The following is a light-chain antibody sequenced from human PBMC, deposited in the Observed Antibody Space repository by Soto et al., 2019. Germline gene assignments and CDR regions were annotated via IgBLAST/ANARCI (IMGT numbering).Light chain of an antibody. CDR1: QSVASSY. CDR2: SAS. J-gene: IGKJ1*01. CDR3: HHFGSLPET. V-gene: IGKV3-20*01. Sequence: EVVLTQSPGTLSLSPGERVTLSCRASQSVASSYLAWYQQKPGRAPRLLFYSASSRATGIPDRFSGSGSGTDFTLTSSRLEPEDFAVYYCHHFGSLPETFGQGTNVE.